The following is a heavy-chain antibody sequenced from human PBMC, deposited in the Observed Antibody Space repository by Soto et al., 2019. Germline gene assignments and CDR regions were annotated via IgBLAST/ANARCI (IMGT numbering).Heavy chain of an antibody. J-gene: IGHJ4*02. CDR3: ARVRFGELVPFPWSY. Sequence: PGGSLRLSCAASGFTFSSYSMNWVRQAPGKGLEWVSSISSSSSYIYYADSVKGRFTISRDNAKNSLYLQMNSLRAEDTAVYYCARVRFGELVPFPWSYWGQGTLVTVSS. D-gene: IGHD3-10*01. CDR2: ISSSSSYI. V-gene: IGHV3-21*01. CDR1: GFTFSSYS.